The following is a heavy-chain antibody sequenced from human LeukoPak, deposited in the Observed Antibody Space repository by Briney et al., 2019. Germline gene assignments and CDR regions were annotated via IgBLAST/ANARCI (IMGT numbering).Heavy chain of an antibody. CDR3: ARDYYDSSGAGSL. Sequence: GGSLRLPCAASGFTFSSYAMSWVRQAPGKGLEWVSVIYSGGSTYYADSVKGRFTISRDNSKNTLYLQMNSLRAEDTAVYYCARDYYDSSGAGSLWGQGTLVTVSS. J-gene: IGHJ4*02. CDR1: GFTFSSYA. V-gene: IGHV3-66*02. CDR2: IYSGGST. D-gene: IGHD3-22*01.